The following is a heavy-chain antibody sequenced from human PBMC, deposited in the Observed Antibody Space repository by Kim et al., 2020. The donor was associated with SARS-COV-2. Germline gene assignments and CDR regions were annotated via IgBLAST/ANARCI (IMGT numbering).Heavy chain of an antibody. J-gene: IGHJ4*02. CDR1: GFTFSSHA. D-gene: IGHD2-15*01. CDR3: ARVTCSGGSCYSSPVGY. CDR2: ISYDGSNK. Sequence: GGSLRLSCAASGFTFSSHAMHWVRQAPGKGLEWVAVISYDGSNKYYADSVKGRFTISRDNSKNTLNLQMNSLRVEDTAVYYCARVTCSGGSCYSSPVGYWGQGTLVTVSS. V-gene: IGHV3-30*04.